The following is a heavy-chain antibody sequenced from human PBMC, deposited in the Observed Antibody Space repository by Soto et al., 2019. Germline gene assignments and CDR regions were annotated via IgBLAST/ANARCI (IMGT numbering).Heavy chain of an antibody. J-gene: IGHJ1*01. D-gene: IGHD3-16*01. V-gene: IGHV3-30*19. CDR1: GFTFRSYV. CDR2: ISYDGSGK. Sequence: QVQLVESGGGVVQPGTSLRLSCVGSGFTFRSYVMHWVRQAPGKGLEWVALISYDGSGKYYGASVRGRFTISRDNARNTVDLQMDGVKLEDTALYFCARWGTTGGLDVWGQGTLVSVSS. CDR3: ARWGTTGGLDV.